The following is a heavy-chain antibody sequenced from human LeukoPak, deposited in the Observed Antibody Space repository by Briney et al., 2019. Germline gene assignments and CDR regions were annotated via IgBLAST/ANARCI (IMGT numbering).Heavy chain of an antibody. D-gene: IGHD3-22*01. J-gene: IGHJ3*02. CDR2: MNPNSGNT. CDR3: AREYDREAFDI. V-gene: IGHV1-8*01. Sequence: ASVKVSCKASGYTFTSYDINWVRQATGQGLEWMGWMNPNSGNTGYAQKFQGGVTMTRNTSISTAYMELSSLRSEDTAVYYCAREYDREAFDIWGQGTMVTVSS. CDR1: GYTFTSYD.